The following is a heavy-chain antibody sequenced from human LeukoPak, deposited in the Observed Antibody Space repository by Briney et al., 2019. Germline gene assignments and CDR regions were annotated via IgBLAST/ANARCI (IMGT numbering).Heavy chain of an antibody. CDR2: ISPTSGGT. J-gene: IGHJ4*02. CDR3: ARDHEHSYDY. CDR1: GYTFTGYY. D-gene: IGHD3-3*02. V-gene: IGHV1-2*02. Sequence: ASVKVSCKASGYTFTGYYLHWVRQAPGQGLGWMGWISPTSGGTNYAQKFQGRVTMTRDTSISTAYMELSRLRSDDTAVYYCARDHEHSYDYWGQGTLVTVSS.